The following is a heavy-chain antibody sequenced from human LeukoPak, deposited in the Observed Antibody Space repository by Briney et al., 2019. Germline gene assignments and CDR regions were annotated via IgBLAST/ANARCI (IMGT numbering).Heavy chain of an antibody. V-gene: IGHV2-5*01. CDR1: GFSLSTSGVG. CDR2: IYWNNDN. D-gene: IGHD4-17*01. Sequence: SGPTLVKPTQTLTXTCTFSGFSLSTSGVGVGWIRQPPGKALEWLALIYWNNDNRYSPSLKSRLTIAKDTSKNQVVLTMTNMDPVDTGTYFCAHYGDYRFLYYFDYWGQGTLVTVSS. J-gene: IGHJ4*02. CDR3: AHYGDYRFLYYFDY.